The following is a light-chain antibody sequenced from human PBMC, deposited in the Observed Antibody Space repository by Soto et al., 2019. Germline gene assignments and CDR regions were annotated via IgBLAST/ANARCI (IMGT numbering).Light chain of an antibody. CDR3: CSYAGSFYV. Sequence: SVLTQPRSVSGSPGQSVTISCTGTSSDVGGYNYVSWYQQHPGKAPKLMIYDVSERPSGVPDRFSGSKSGNTASPTISGLQAEDEADYYCCSYAGSFYVFGTGTKVTVL. V-gene: IGLV2-11*01. CDR2: DVS. J-gene: IGLJ1*01. CDR1: SSDVGGYNY.